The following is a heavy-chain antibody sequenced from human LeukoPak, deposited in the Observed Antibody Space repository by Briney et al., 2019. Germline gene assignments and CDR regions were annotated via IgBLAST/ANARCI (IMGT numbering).Heavy chain of an antibody. CDR2: IYYGGGT. V-gene: IGHV4-59*08. Sequence: SETLSLTCTVSGGSIRNYYWRWIGQPPGKGLEWIGYIYYGGGTNYNPSLKSRVAISVDTSKNQFSLNLSSVTDADTAVYYCARYSYDSSGYYFAYWGQGTLVTVSS. CDR1: GGSIRNYY. CDR3: ARYSYDSSGYYFAY. D-gene: IGHD3-22*01. J-gene: IGHJ4*02.